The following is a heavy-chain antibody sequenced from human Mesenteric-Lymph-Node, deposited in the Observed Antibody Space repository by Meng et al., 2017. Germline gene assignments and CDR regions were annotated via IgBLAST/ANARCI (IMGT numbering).Heavy chain of an antibody. Sequence: ASVKVSCKASGYTFTSYGISWVRQAPGQGLEWMGWISAYNGNTNYAQKLQGRVTMTTDTSTSTAYMELRSLRSDDTAVYYCARIRIAVAGRDADYFDYWGQGTLVTVSS. CDR1: GYTFTSYG. CDR3: ARIRIAVAGRDADYFDY. CDR2: ISAYNGNT. V-gene: IGHV1-18*01. D-gene: IGHD6-19*01. J-gene: IGHJ4*02.